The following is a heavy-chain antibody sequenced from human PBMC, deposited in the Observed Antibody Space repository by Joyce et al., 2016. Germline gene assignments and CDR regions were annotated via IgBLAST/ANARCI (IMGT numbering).Heavy chain of an antibody. J-gene: IGHJ6*02. CDR1: GFSLSTSGVG. CDR3: AHAPATDRYYGMDV. Sequence: QVTLKESGPTLVKPTQTLTLTCTFSGFSLSTSGVGVGWIRQHPGKALEWLALIYWDDDKRYSSSLKSRLTITKDTSKNQVVLTMTNIDPVDTATYYCAHAPATDRYYGMDVWGQGTTVTVSS. CDR2: IYWDDDK. D-gene: IGHD6-25*01. V-gene: IGHV2-5*02.